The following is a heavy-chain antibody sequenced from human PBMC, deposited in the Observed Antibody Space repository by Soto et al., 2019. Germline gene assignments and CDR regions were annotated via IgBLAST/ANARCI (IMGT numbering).Heavy chain of an antibody. CDR1: GFTFSSYG. D-gene: IGHD2-21*02. V-gene: IGHV3-30*18. CDR2: ISYDGSNK. CDR3: AKDSAEGDFPTFDY. Sequence: PGGSLRLSCAASGFTFSSYGMHWVRQAPGKGLEWVAVISYDGSNKYYADSVKGRFTISRDDSKNTLYLQMNSLRAEDTAVYYWAKDSAEGDFPTFDYWGREPRVTVS. J-gene: IGHJ4*02.